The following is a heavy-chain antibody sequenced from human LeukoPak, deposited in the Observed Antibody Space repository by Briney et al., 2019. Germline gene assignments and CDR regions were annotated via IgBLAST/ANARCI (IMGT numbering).Heavy chain of an antibody. V-gene: IGHV4-34*01. J-gene: IGHJ4*02. CDR2: INRSGST. D-gene: IGHD4-17*01. CDR1: GGSFSGYY. Sequence: PSETLSLTCAVYGGSFSGYYWSWIRQPPGKGLEWIGEINRSGSTNYNPSLKSRVTISVDTSKNQFSLKLSSVTAADTAVYYCARLDYGDYVVDYWGQGTLVTVSS. CDR3: ARLDYGDYVVDY.